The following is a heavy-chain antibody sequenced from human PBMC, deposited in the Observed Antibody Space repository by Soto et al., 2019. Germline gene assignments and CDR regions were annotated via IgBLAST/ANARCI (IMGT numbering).Heavy chain of an antibody. Sequence: GSLRLSCTASGFTFSSYGMHWVRQAPGKGLEWVAVISYDGSNKYYADSVKGRFTISRDNSKNTLYLQMNSLRAEDTAVYYCAKELTYDFWSGYPYYYGMDVWGQGTTVTVSS. J-gene: IGHJ6*02. V-gene: IGHV3-30*18. D-gene: IGHD3-3*01. CDR1: GFTFSSYG. CDR2: ISYDGSNK. CDR3: AKELTYDFWSGYPYYYGMDV.